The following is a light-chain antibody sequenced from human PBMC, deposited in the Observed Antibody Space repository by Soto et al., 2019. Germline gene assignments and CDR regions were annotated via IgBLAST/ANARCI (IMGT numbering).Light chain of an antibody. Sequence: IVMTQSPLSLTVTPGEPASISCRSSQRLLHSNGYNYLEWYLQKPGQSPQLLINLDSDRASGVPDRFSGSGSDTDFTLKISRVEAEDVGLYYCMQSLETPWTFGQGTKVEIK. CDR3: MQSLETPWT. J-gene: IGKJ1*01. V-gene: IGKV2-28*01. CDR1: QRLLHSNGYNY. CDR2: LDS.